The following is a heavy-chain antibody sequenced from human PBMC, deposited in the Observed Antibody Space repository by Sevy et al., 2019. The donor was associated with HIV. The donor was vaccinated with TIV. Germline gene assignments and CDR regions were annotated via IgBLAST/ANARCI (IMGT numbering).Heavy chain of an antibody. V-gene: IGHV3-23*01. D-gene: IGHD5-18*01. CDR3: ASVDTTMITDLDY. CDR2: INNGGST. J-gene: IGHJ4*02. Sequence: GGSLRLSCGASGFTFSNYAMSWVRQAPGKGPEWVSGINNGGSTYYADSVKGRFTISRDNSKKMVFLQMNSLRAEDTAVSYCASVDTTMITDLDYWGQGALVTVSS. CDR1: GFTFSNYA.